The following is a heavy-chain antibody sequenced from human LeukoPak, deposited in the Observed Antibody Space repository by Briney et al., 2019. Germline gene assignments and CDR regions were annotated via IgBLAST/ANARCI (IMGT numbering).Heavy chain of an antibody. CDR3: AKDKGGGFGELLRYYFDY. J-gene: IGHJ4*02. CDR1: GFTFSSYG. V-gene: IGHV3-30*18. D-gene: IGHD3-10*01. CDR2: ISYDGSNK. Sequence: GGSLRLSCAASGFTFSSYGMHWVRQAPGKGLEWVAVISYDGSNKYYADSVKGRFTISRDNSKYTLYLQMNSLRAEDTAVYYCAKDKGGGFGELLRYYFDYWGQGTLVTVSS.